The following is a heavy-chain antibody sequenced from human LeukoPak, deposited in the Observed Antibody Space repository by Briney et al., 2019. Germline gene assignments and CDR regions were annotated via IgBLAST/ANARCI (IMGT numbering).Heavy chain of an antibody. CDR1: VGSIGRSSYY. D-gene: IGHD5-12*01. Sequence: SETLSLTCTVSVGSIGRSSYYWGWIRQPPGKGLEWIGNIYYNGNTDYNPSLKSRVTISVDTSKNQFSLKLSSVTAADTAVYYCARDRTEEGYDGSYYYYYMDVWGKGTTVTVSS. J-gene: IGHJ6*03. CDR3: ARDRTEEGYDGSYYYYYMDV. CDR2: IYYNGNT. V-gene: IGHV4-39*07.